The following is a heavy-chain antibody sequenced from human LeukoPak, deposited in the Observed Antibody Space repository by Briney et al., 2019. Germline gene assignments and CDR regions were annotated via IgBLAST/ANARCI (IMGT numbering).Heavy chain of an antibody. Sequence: PGRSLRLSCAASGFTFSIYAMNWVRQAPGKGLEWVSAISGTGLTTYYADSVKGRFTISRDNFKNTLYLQMSSLRAEDTAVYYCAKAGYSDYPYYYYYMDVWGKGTTVTVSS. CDR2: ISGTGLTT. J-gene: IGHJ6*03. CDR1: GFTFSIYA. D-gene: IGHD4-11*01. V-gene: IGHV3-23*01. CDR3: AKAGYSDYPYYYYYMDV.